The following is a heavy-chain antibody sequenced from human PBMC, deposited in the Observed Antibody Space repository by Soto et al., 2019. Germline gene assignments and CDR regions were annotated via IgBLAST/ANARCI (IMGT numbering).Heavy chain of an antibody. Sequence: PSETLSLTCAVYGGSFSGYYWSWIRQHPGKGLEWIGYIYYSGFTYYNPPLKSRVTISVDTSKNQFSLKLSSVTAADTAVYYCAKGGSGSYSNAFDIWGQGTMVTVSS. CDR1: GGSFSGYY. J-gene: IGHJ3*02. V-gene: IGHV4-34*01. D-gene: IGHD3-10*01. CDR3: AKGGSGSYSNAFDI. CDR2: IYYSGFT.